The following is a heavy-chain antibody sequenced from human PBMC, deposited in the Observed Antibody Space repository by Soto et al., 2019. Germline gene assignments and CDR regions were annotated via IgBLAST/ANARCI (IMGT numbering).Heavy chain of an antibody. CDR1: SGSINTFY. Sequence: SETRSLTCTLSSGSINTFYSSCVRQPAGKGREWIGRIFSSGSTSFNPSLESRVAMSVDTSKNHFSLNLSSVTAADMAVYYCAREGSYSAYNFAHGIQLWSFDFWGQGALVTVSS. V-gene: IGHV4-4*07. D-gene: IGHD5-12*01. J-gene: IGHJ4*02. CDR3: AREGSYSAYNFAHGIQLWSFDF. CDR2: IFSSGST.